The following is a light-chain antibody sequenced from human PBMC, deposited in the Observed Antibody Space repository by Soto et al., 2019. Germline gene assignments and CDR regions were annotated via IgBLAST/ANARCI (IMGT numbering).Light chain of an antibody. CDR1: QAVNTR. CDR2: LAS. CDR3: QQRNIWPPVT. Sequence: EIVLKQSPATLSSFQGDRVTLSCRASQAVNTRLAWYQHKPGQAPRLLIYLASNRATGIPARFSGSGSGTDFTLTISSLEPEDFAVYYCQQRNIWPPVTFGQGTRLEI. V-gene: IGKV3-11*01. J-gene: IGKJ5*01.